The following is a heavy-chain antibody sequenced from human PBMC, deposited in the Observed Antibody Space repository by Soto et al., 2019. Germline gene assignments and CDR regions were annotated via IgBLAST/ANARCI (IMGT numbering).Heavy chain of an antibody. Sequence: ASVKVSCKASGGTFSSYAISWVRQAPGQGLEWMGGIIPIFGTANYAQKFQGRVTITADESTSTAYMELSSLRSEDTAVYYCARSDTAMVIINYWGQGTLVTVSS. V-gene: IGHV1-69*13. J-gene: IGHJ4*02. CDR1: GGTFSSYA. CDR2: IIPIFGTA. D-gene: IGHD5-18*01. CDR3: ARSDTAMVIINY.